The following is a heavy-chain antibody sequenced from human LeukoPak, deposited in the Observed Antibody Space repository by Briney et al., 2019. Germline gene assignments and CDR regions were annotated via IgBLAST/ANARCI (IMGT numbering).Heavy chain of an antibody. Sequence: SETLSLTCIVSGASIRSDYWTWIRQPPGKGLEWIGPIYNTGSTNCNPSLKSRVTISIDTSNNKFSLRLSSVTAADTAVYYCARLRYGGNSDYSGQGTLVTVFS. CDR2: IYNTGST. D-gene: IGHD4-23*01. J-gene: IGHJ4*02. CDR3: ARLRYGGNSDY. CDR1: GASIRSDY. V-gene: IGHV4-59*08.